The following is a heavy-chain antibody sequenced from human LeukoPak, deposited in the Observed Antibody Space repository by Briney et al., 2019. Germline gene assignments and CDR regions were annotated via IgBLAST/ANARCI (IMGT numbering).Heavy chain of an antibody. CDR2: IKQDGSEK. V-gene: IGHV3-7*01. D-gene: IGHD3-10*01. CDR1: GFTVSSNY. J-gene: IGHJ4*02. Sequence: GGSLRLSCAASGFTVSSNYMSWVRQAPGKGLEWVANIKQDGSEKYYVDSVKGRFTISRDNAKNSLYLQMNSLRAEDTAVYYCARCTMVRGVQWGQGTLVTVSS. CDR3: ARCTMVRGVQ.